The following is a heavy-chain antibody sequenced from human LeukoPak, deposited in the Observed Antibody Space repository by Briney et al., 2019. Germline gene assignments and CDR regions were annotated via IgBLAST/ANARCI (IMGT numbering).Heavy chain of an antibody. CDR2: ISAYNGNT. Sequence: ASVKVTCKSSGYTFTIYGISWVRQAPGQGLEWMGWISAYNGNTNYAQKLQGRVTMTTDTSTSTAYMELRSLRSDDTAVYYCARGPGIVGATVYYYYGMDVWGQGTTVTVSS. D-gene: IGHD1-26*01. CDR1: GYTFTIYG. V-gene: IGHV1-18*01. J-gene: IGHJ6*02. CDR3: ARGPGIVGATVYYYYGMDV.